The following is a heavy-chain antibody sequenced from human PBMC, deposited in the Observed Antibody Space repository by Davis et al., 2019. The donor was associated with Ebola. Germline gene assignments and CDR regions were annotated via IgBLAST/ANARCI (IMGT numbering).Heavy chain of an antibody. CDR1: GYTFTGYY. Sequence: ASVKVSCKASGYTFTGYYMQWVRQAPGQGLEWMGWINPHTGDTNFGQRFQGRVTMTRDPSISAVYMEMTRLRSDDTAVYYCARDRYAGNSGELDYWGQGTRVTVSS. V-gene: IGHV1-2*02. D-gene: IGHD4-23*01. J-gene: IGHJ4*02. CDR3: ARDRYAGNSGELDY. CDR2: INPHTGDT.